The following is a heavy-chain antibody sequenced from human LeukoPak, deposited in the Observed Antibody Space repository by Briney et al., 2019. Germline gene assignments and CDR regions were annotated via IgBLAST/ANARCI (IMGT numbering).Heavy chain of an antibody. CDR1: GYTFTGYY. Sequence: GASVEVSCKASGYTFTGYYMHWVRQAPGQGLEWMGWINPNSGGTNYAQKFQGWVTMTRDTSISTAYMELSRLRSDDTAVYYCARGQADWNHYYYSYMDVWGQGTMVTVSS. CDR3: ARGQADWNHYYYSYMDV. V-gene: IGHV1-2*04. D-gene: IGHD1-1*01. J-gene: IGHJ6*03. CDR2: INPNSGGT.